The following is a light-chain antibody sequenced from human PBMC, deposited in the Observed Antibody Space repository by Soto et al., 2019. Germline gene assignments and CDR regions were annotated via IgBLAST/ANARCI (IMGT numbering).Light chain of an antibody. CDR1: SSDVGAYNY. Sequence: QSALTHPLSVSGSPGQSVTISCTGTSSDVGAYNYVSWYQQHPGKAPKLVISDVRKRPSGVPDRFSGSKSGNTASLTISGLQSEDEADYYCCSYAGSFLRVFGTGTKVTVL. J-gene: IGLJ1*01. CDR2: DVR. V-gene: IGLV2-11*01. CDR3: CSYAGSFLRV.